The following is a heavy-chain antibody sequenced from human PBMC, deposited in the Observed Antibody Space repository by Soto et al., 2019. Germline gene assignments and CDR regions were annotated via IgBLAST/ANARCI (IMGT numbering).Heavy chain of an antibody. V-gene: IGHV2-5*02. Sequence: ESGPTLVNPTQTLTLTCTFSGFSLSTSGVGVGWIRQPPGKALEWLALIYWDDDKRYSPSLKSRLTITKDTSKNQVVLTMTNMDPVDTATYYCAHSRRWLQIEALTGYFDYWGQGTLVTVSS. J-gene: IGHJ4*02. CDR3: AHSRRWLQIEALTGYFDY. CDR1: GFSLSTSGVG. CDR2: IYWDDDK. D-gene: IGHD5-12*01.